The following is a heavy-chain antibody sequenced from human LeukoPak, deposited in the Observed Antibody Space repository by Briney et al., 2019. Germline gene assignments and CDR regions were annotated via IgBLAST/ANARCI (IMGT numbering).Heavy chain of an antibody. D-gene: IGHD4-17*01. J-gene: IGHJ4*02. CDR1: GYTFTSYG. V-gene: IGHV1-18*01. Sequence: ASVKVSCKASGYTFTSYGISWVRQAPGQGLEWMGWISAYNVNTNYAQKLQGRVTMTTDTSTSTAYMELRSLRSDDTAIYYCARVSDCGDYLKNFDYWGQGTLVTVSS. CDR2: ISAYNVNT. CDR3: ARVSDCGDYLKNFDY.